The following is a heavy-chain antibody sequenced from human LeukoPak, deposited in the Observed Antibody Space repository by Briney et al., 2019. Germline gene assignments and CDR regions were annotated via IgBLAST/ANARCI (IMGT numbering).Heavy chain of an antibody. CDR2: IYHSGST. V-gene: IGHV4-38-2*01. D-gene: IGHD5-18*01. J-gene: IGHJ3*02. Sequence: SETLSLTCAVSGYSISSGYYCGWIRQPPGKGLEWIGSIYHSGSTYYNPSLKSRVTISVDTSKNQFSLKLSSVTAADKAVYYCARQYSYGYGAFDIWGQGTMVTVSS. CDR3: ARQYSYGYGAFDI. CDR1: GYSISSGYY.